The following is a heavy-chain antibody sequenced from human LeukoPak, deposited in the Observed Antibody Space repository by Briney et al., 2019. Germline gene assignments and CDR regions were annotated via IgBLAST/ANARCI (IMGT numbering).Heavy chain of an antibody. J-gene: IGHJ4*02. CDR2: IIPIFGTA. V-gene: IGHV1-69*13. Sequence: GASVKVSCKASGGTFSSYAISWVRQAPGQGLEWMGGIIPIFGTANYAQKFQGRVTITADESTSTAYMELSSLRSEDTAVYYCARETRYQLLSYFDYWGQGTLVTVSS. D-gene: IGHD2-2*01. CDR3: ARETRYQLLSYFDY. CDR1: GGTFSSYA.